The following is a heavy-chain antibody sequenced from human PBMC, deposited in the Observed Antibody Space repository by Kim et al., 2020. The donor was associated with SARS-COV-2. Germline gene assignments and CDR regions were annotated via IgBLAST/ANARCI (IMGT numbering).Heavy chain of an antibody. CDR3: ARCSYCSSTSCYVRDRYNWFDP. Sequence: SVKVSCKASGGTFSSYAISWVRQAPGQGLEWMGGIIPIFGTANYAQKFQGRVTITADESTSTAYMELSSLRSEDTAVYYCARCSYCSSTSCYVRDRYNWFDPWGQGTLVTVSS. CDR2: IIPIFGTA. V-gene: IGHV1-69*13. J-gene: IGHJ5*02. D-gene: IGHD2-2*01. CDR1: GGTFSSYA.